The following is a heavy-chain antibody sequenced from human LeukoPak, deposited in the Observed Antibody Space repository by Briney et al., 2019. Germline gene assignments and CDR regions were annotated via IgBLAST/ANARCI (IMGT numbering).Heavy chain of an antibody. CDR3: AKTDSTIPNLLDV. J-gene: IGHJ6*02. D-gene: IGHD2-15*01. CDR1: GFAFNKCW. CDR2: INGDGSST. V-gene: IGHV3-74*03. Sequence: GGSLRLSCAASGFAFNKCWVHWVRQVPGKGLVWVSRINGDGSSTMYADSVKGRFTISRDNAKNTLYLQMNSLRAEDTAVYYCAKTDSTIPNLLDVWGQGTTVTVSS.